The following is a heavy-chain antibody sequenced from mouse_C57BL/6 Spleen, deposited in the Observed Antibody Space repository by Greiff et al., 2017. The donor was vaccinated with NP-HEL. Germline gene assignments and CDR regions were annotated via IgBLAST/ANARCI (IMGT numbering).Heavy chain of an antibody. CDR1: GFTFSSYG. Sequence: EVMLVESGGDLVKPGGSLKLSCAASGFTFSSYGMSWVRQTPDKRLEWVATISSGGSYTYYPDSVKGRLTISRDNAKNTLYLQMSSLKSEDTAMYYCARHGSNYVLYFDYWGQGTTLTVSS. D-gene: IGHD2-5*01. V-gene: IGHV5-6*01. J-gene: IGHJ2*01. CDR3: ARHGSNYVLYFDY. CDR2: ISSGGSYT.